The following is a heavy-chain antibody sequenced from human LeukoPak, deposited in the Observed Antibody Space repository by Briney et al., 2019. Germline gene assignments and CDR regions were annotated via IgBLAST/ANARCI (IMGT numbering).Heavy chain of an antibody. V-gene: IGHV1-24*01. CDR2: FDPEDGET. CDR3: ATATVVDNAFDI. Sequence: GASVKVSCKVSGYTLTELSMHWVRQAPGKGLERMGGFDPEDGETIYAQKFQGRVTMTEDTSTDTAYMELSSLRSEDTAVYYCATATVVDNAFDIWGQGTMVTVSS. J-gene: IGHJ3*02. CDR1: GYTLTELS. D-gene: IGHD4-17*01.